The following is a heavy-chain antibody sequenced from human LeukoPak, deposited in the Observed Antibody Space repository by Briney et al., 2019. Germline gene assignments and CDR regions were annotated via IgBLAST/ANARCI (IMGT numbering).Heavy chain of an antibody. D-gene: IGHD5-12*01. CDR1: GGSISSGGYY. CDR3: ARGGGGYSWYFDL. V-gene: IGHV4-31*03. Sequence: SETPSLTCTVSGGSISSGGYYWSWIRQHPGKGLEWIGYIYYSGSTYYTPSLKNRVTISVATSKNQFSLRLSSVTAVDTAVYYCARGGGGYSWYFDLWGRGTLVTVSS. J-gene: IGHJ2*01. CDR2: IYYSGST.